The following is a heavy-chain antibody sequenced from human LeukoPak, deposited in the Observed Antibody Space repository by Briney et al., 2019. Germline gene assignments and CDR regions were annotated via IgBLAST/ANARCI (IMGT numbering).Heavy chain of an antibody. Sequence: SETLSLTCTVSGGSISSSTYYWGWIRQPPGKGLEWIGNIYYSGSTYYNPSLTSRVTISVDKSKNQFSLKLSSVTAADTAVYYCAREGSYGSGSYPSAGWGQGTLVTVSS. CDR3: AREGSYGSGSYPSAG. CDR2: IYYSGST. CDR1: GGSISSSTYY. J-gene: IGHJ4*02. V-gene: IGHV4-39*07. D-gene: IGHD3-10*01.